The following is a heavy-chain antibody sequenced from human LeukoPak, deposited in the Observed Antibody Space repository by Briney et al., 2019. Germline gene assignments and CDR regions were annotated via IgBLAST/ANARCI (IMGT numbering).Heavy chain of an antibody. D-gene: IGHD2-8*01. J-gene: IGHJ4*02. CDR1: GFTFDDYG. Sequence: GGSLRLSCAASGFTFDDYGMSWVRQAPGKGLEWVSGINWNGGSTGYADSVKGRFTISRDNAKNSLYLQMNSLRAEDTALYYCARHCTNGVCSNFDYWGQGTLVTVSS. CDR3: ARHCTNGVCSNFDY. V-gene: IGHV3-20*04. CDR2: INWNGGST.